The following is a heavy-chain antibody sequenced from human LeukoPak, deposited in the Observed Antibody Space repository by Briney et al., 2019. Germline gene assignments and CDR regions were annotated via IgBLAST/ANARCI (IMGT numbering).Heavy chain of an antibody. CDR3: ARAIPTEVLLWFGDRYGDAFDI. D-gene: IGHD3-10*01. CDR2: ISAYNGNT. CDR1: GYTFTSYG. V-gene: IGHV1-18*01. Sequence: ASVKVSCKASGYTFTSYGISWVRQAPGQGLEWMGWISAYNGNTNYAQKLQGRVTMTTDTSTSTAYMELRSLRSDDTAVYYCARAIPTEVLLWFGDRYGDAFDIWGQGTMVTVSS. J-gene: IGHJ3*02.